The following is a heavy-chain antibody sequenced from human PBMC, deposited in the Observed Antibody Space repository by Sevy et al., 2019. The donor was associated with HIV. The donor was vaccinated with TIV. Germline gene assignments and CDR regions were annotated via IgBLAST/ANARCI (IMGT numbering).Heavy chain of an antibody. CDR2: ISYDGSNK. D-gene: IGHD1-26*01. V-gene: IGHV3-30*18. Sequence: GGSLRLSCAASGFTFSSYGMHGVRQAPGKGLEWVAVISYDGSNKYYADSVKGRFTISRDNSKNTLYLQMNSLRAEDIAVYYCAKDEMWGALDYWGQGTLVTVSS. CDR3: AKDEMWGALDY. J-gene: IGHJ4*02. CDR1: GFTFSSYG.